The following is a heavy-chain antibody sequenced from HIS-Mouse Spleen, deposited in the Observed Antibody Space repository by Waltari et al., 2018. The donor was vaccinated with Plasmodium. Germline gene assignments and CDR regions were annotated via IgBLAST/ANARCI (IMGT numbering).Heavy chain of an antibody. V-gene: IGHV4-39*07. CDR3: ARDRITGTSYFDY. CDR2: IYYSGST. D-gene: IGHD1-7*01. J-gene: IGHJ4*02. Sequence: QLQLQESGPGLVKPSETLSLTCTVSGGSISSSSYYWGWIRPPPGKGLEGIGSIYYSGSTYYNPSLKSRVTISVDTSKNQFSLKRSSVTAADTAVDYCARDRITGTSYFDYWGQGTLVTVSS. CDR1: GGSISSSSYY.